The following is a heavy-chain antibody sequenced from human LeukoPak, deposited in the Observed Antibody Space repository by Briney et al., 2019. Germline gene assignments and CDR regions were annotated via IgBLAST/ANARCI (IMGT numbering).Heavy chain of an antibody. J-gene: IGHJ6*04. Sequence: PGRSLRLSCAASRFTFSSYAMHSVRQATGKGLEWEAVISYDGSNKYYADSVKGRFTIYRDNSKNTLYLQMNSLRAEDTAVYYCAKDEESGMDVWGKGTTVTVCS. V-gene: IGHV3-30*04. CDR1: RFTFSSYA. CDR3: AKDEESGMDV. CDR2: ISYDGSNK.